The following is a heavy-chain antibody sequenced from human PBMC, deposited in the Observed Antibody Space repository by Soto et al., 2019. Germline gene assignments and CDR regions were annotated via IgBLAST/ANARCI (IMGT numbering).Heavy chain of an antibody. D-gene: IGHD2-15*01. CDR3: ARHGGFMDCSGGSCQPRGGFYMDV. CDR2: IYPGDSDT. V-gene: IGHV5-51*01. J-gene: IGHJ6*03. CDR1: GYSFTSYW. Sequence: PGESLKISCKGSGYSFTSYWIGWVRQMPGKGLEWMGIIYPGDSDTRYSPSFQGQVTISADKSISTAYLQWSSLKASDTAMYYCARHGGFMDCSGGSCQPRGGFYMDVWGKGTTVTVSS.